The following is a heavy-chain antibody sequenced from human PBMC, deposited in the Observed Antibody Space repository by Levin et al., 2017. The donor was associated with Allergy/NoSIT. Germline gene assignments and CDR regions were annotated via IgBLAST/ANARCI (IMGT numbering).Heavy chain of an antibody. CDR3: AKDTTGSGWYGVGVGKYYYYYGMDV. D-gene: IGHD6-19*01. V-gene: IGHV3-23*01. CDR2: ISGSGGST. Sequence: PGESLKISCAASGFTFSSYAMSWVRQAPGKGLEWVSAISGSGGSTYYADSVKGRFTISRDNSKNTLYLQMNSLRAEDTAVYYCAKDTTGSGWYGVGVGKYYYYYGMDVWGQGTTVTVSS. CDR1: GFTFSSYA. J-gene: IGHJ6*02.